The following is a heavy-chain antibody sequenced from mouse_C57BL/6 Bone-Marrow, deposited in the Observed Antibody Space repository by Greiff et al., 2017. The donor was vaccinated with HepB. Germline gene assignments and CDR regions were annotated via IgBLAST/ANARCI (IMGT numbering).Heavy chain of an antibody. Sequence: EVQGVESGGGLVKPGGSLKLSCAASGFTFSSYAMSWVRQTPEKRLEWVATISDGGSYTYYPDNVKGRFTISRDNAKNNLYLQMSQLKSEDTAMYYCARGDCYYGGFAYWGQGTLVTVSA. CDR3: ARGDCYYGGFAY. D-gene: IGHD2-3*01. J-gene: IGHJ3*01. CDR1: GFTFSSYA. V-gene: IGHV5-4*01. CDR2: ISDGGSYT.